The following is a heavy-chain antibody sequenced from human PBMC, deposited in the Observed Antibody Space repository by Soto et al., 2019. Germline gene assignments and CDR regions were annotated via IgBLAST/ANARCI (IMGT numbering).Heavy chain of an antibody. CDR1: GGSFSGYY. CDR3: ARGPKVGYCSSTSCYNPAYGMDV. D-gene: IGHD2-2*02. V-gene: IGHV4-34*01. J-gene: IGHJ6*02. CDR2: INHSGST. Sequence: QVQLQQWGAGLLKPSETLSLTCAVYGGSFSGYYWSWIRQPPGKGLEWIGEINHSGSTNYNPSLKSRVTISVDTSKNQFSLKLSSVTAADTAVYYCARGPKVGYCSSTSCYNPAYGMDVWGQGTTVTVSS.